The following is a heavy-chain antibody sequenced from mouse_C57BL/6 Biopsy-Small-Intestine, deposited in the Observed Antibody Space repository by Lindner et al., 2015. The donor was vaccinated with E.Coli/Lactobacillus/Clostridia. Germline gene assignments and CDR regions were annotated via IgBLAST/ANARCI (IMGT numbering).Heavy chain of an antibody. CDR2: INPSTGGT. J-gene: IGHJ3*01. V-gene: IGHV1-42*01. D-gene: IGHD2-5*01. CDR3: ARAYYSNYDWFAY. Sequence: VQLQESGPVLVKPGASVKMSCKASGYTFTDYYMNWVKQSHGKSLEWIGEINPSTGGTTYNQKFKAKATLTVDKSSSTAYMQLKSLTSEDSAVYYCARAYYSNYDWFAYWGQGTLVTVSA. CDR1: GYTFTDYY.